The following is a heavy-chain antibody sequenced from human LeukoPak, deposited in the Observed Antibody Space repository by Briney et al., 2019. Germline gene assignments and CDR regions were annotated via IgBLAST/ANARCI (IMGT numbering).Heavy chain of an antibody. CDR2: ISYDGSNK. D-gene: IGHD2-21*02. J-gene: IGHJ1*01. V-gene: IGHV3-30-3*01. Sequence: RRSLRLSCAASGLTFSSYAMHSVRQAPHKGLEWVAVISYDGSNKYYADSVNGRFTISRDNSKNTLYLQMNSLRAEDTAVYYCARGPRGLDCWGQGTLVTVSS. CDR1: GLTFSSYA. CDR3: ARGPRGLDC.